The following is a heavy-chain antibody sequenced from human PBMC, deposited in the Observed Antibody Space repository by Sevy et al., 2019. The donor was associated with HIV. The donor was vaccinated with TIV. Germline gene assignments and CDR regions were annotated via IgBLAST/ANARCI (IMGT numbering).Heavy chain of an antibody. V-gene: IGHV4-34*01. J-gene: IGHJ4*02. D-gene: IGHD3-3*01. CDR2: INHSEVT. Sequence: SETLSLTCTVYGASFSDFYWNWIRQPPGKGLEWIGAINHSEVTNYNPSLKSRVTISVDASNSQFSLKLTSVTTADTAVYYCARFDTKIKIFGEPRGAYWGPGTLVTVST. CDR3: ARFDTKIKIFGEPRGAY. CDR1: GASFSDFY.